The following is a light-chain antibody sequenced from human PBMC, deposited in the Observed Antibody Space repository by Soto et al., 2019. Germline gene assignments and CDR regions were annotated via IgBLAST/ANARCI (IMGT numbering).Light chain of an antibody. CDR3: SSHTMSSALQV. J-gene: IGLJ1*01. V-gene: IGLV2-14*01. CDR1: SSDIGGYNY. CDR2: GVS. Sequence: QSVLTQPPSASGSPGQSVTISCTGTSSDIGGYNYVSWYQQHPGKAPKLMLYGVSNRPSGVSNRFSGSKSGNTASLTISGLQAEDEADYYCSSHTMSSALQVFGTGTKLTVL.